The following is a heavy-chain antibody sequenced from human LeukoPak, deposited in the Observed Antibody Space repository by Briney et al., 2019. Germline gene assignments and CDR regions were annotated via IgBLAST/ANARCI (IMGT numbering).Heavy chain of an antibody. CDR2: ISYDGSNK. Sequence: GGSLRLACAASGFTFSSYAMHWVRQAPGKGLEWVAVISYDGSNKYYADSVKGRFTISRDNSKNTLYLQMNSLRAEDTAVYYCAKVVSSYYYYYYMDVWGKGTTVTVSS. CDR1: GFTFSSYA. J-gene: IGHJ6*03. V-gene: IGHV3-30*04. D-gene: IGHD1-26*01. CDR3: AKVVSSYYYYYYMDV.